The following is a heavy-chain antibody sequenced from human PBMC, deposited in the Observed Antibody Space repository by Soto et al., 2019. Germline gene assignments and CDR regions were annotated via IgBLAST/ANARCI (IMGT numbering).Heavy chain of an antibody. CDR3: AKDIPFKPHGPTTSPVIDY. CDR1: GYTFRNYG. D-gene: IGHD1-1*01. CDR2: ISFNGITE. Sequence: PGGSLRLSCVASGYTFRNYGMHWFRQAPGKGLEWVAFISFNGITEYYADSVKGRFTLSRDNSGNTLYLEMNSLRVEDTAMYYCAKDIPFKPHGPTTSPVIDYWGPGTLVTVSS. V-gene: IGHV3-30*18. J-gene: IGHJ4*02.